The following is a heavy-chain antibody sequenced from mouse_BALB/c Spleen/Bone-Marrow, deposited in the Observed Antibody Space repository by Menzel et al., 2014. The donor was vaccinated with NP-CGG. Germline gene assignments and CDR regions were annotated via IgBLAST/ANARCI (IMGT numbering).Heavy chain of an antibody. Sequence: VQLQQSGAELLRPGASVKLSCKTSGYTFTSYWIQWVKQRPGQGLGWIGEIFPGTVTPYYNEKFKGKATLTIDTSSSTASMQLSSLTSEDSAVYFCARRGYGYLDYWGQGTTLTVSS. J-gene: IGHJ2*01. D-gene: IGHD2-10*02. CDR1: GYTFTSYW. CDR2: IFPGTVTP. V-gene: IGHV1S132*01. CDR3: ARRGYGYLDY.